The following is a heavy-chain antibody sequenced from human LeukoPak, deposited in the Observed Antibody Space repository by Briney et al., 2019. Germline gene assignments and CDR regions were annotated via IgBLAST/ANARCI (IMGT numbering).Heavy chain of an antibody. Sequence: SETLSLTCTVSGDSITSGGYYWSWIRQPAGQGLEWIGHIYASGSTNYNPSLKSRVNILVDTSKNQFSLKLSSVTAADTAVYYCARAEVLPDYYDTSGAFEYWGQGTLVTVSS. CDR1: GDSITSGGYY. D-gene: IGHD3-22*01. CDR3: ARAEVLPDYYDTSGAFEY. J-gene: IGHJ4*02. V-gene: IGHV4-61*10. CDR2: IYASGST.